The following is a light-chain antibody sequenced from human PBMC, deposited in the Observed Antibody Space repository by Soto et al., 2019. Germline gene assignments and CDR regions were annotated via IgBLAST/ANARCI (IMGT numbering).Light chain of an antibody. J-gene: IGLJ1*01. V-gene: IGLV2-14*03. Sequence: QSALTQPASVSGSPGQSITISCTGTSSDVGAYIFVSWYQQHPGKAPKLMIYDIINRPSGVSNRFSGSKPGNTASLTISGLQAEDDAAYYCVSLTNSRSDVFGTGTKLTVL. CDR3: VSLTNSRSDV. CDR2: DII. CDR1: SSDVGAYIF.